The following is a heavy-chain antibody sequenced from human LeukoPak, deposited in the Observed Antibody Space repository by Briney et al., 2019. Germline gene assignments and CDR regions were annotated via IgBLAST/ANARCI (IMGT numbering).Heavy chain of an antibody. J-gene: IGHJ6*03. Sequence: GEPLQISCKGSGYSFTSYWIGWVRQMPGKGLEWMGIIYPGDSDTRYSPSFQGQVTISADKSISTAYLQWSSLKASDTAMYYCARHSDGHYYYYYMDVWGKGTTVTVSS. CDR1: GYSFTSYW. CDR3: ARHSDGHYYYYYMDV. V-gene: IGHV5-51*01. CDR2: IYPGDSDT.